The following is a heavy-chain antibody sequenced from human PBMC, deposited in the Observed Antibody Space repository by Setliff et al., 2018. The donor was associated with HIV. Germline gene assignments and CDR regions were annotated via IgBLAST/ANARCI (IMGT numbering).Heavy chain of an antibody. CDR1: GYSISSGYY. CDR2: IFHSGSS. J-gene: IGHJ3*02. Sequence: SETLSLTCTVSGYSISSGYYWGWIRQPPGKGLEWIGSIFHSGSSYYNPSLKSRVTISVDTSKNHFSLRLRSVTAADTAVYYCARCSVGWSREENPRPDGAFHIWGRVTMVTVSS. D-gene: IGHD3-3*01. V-gene: IGHV4-38-2*02. CDR3: ARCSVGWSREENPRPDGAFHI.